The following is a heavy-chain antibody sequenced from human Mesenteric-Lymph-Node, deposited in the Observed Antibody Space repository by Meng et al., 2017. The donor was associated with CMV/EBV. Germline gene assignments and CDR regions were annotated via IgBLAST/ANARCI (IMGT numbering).Heavy chain of an antibody. CDR1: GYTFTSYA. CDR3: ARVSATIDLGIDY. CDR2: INTNTGNP. D-gene: IGHD5-12*01. Sequence: CTASGYTFTSYAMNWVRQAPGQGLEWMGWINTNTGNPTYAQGFTGRFVFSLDTSVSTAYLQISSLKAEDTAVYYCARVSATIDLGIDYWGQGTLVTVSS. J-gene: IGHJ4*02. V-gene: IGHV7-4-1*02.